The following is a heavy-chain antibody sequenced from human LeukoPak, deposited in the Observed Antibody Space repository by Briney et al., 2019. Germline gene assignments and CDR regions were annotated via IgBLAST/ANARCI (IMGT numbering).Heavy chain of an antibody. D-gene: IGHD3-10*01. CDR2: ISPSSSSI. CDR3: VRDYGYAFDI. J-gene: IGHJ3*02. V-gene: IGHV3-48*01. CDR1: GFTFSDYS. Sequence: GGSLRLSCVASGFTFSDYSMNWVRQAPGKGLEWVSYISPSSSSIYYADSLRGRFTISRGNAKNSLDLQMNSLRAEDTAVYYCVRDYGYAFDIWGQGTMVTVSS.